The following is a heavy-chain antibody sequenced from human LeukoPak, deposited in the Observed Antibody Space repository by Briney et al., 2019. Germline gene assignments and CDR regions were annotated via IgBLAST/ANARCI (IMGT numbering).Heavy chain of an antibody. CDR2: ISSSGSTI. Sequence: GGSLRLSCAASGFTFSSYEMNWVRQAPGKGLEWVSYISSSGSTIYYADSVKGRFTIPRDNAKNSLYLQMNSLRAEDTAVYYCAGVAVAGYDYWGQGTLVTVSS. D-gene: IGHD6-19*01. V-gene: IGHV3-48*03. CDR1: GFTFSSYE. CDR3: AGVAVAGYDY. J-gene: IGHJ4*02.